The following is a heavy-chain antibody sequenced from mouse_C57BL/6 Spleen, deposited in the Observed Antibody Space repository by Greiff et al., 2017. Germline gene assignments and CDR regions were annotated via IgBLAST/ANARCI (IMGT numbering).Heavy chain of an antibody. CDR2: IWRGGST. J-gene: IGHJ4*01. CDR3: AKNWITTVVATNYYAMDY. D-gene: IGHD1-1*01. V-gene: IGHV2-5*01. CDR1: GFSLTSYG. Sequence: VQLKQSGPGLVQPSQSLSITCTVSGFSLTSYGVHWVRQSPGKGLEWLGVIWRGGSTDYNAAFMSRLSITKDNSKSQVFFKMNSLQADDTAIYYCAKNWITTVVATNYYAMDYWGQGTSVTVSS.